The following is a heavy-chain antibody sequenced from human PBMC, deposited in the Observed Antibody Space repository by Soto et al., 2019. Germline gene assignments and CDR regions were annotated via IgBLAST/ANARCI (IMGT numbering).Heavy chain of an antibody. CDR1: GFTFSSYG. Sequence: PGGSLRLSCAASGFTFSSYGMHWVRQAPGKGLEWVAVISYDRSNKYYADSVKGRFTISRDNSKNTLYLQMNSLRAEDTAVYYCARSGDCSSTSCYENYWGQGTLVTVSS. J-gene: IGHJ4*02. D-gene: IGHD2-2*01. V-gene: IGHV3-30*03. CDR3: ARSGDCSSTSCYENY. CDR2: ISYDRSNK.